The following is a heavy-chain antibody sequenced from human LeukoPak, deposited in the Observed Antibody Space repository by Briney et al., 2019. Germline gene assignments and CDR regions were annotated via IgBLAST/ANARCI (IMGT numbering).Heavy chain of an antibody. V-gene: IGHV4-30-2*01. CDR2: IYHSGST. Sequence: SQTLSLNCAVSGGSISSGGYSWRWIRQPPGKGLEWIGYIYHSGSTYYNPSLKSRVTISVDRSKNQFSLKLSSVTAADTAVYYCARAPGATSWFDPWGQGTLVTVSS. CDR3: ARAPGATSWFDP. CDR1: GGSISSGGYS. D-gene: IGHD5-12*01. J-gene: IGHJ5*02.